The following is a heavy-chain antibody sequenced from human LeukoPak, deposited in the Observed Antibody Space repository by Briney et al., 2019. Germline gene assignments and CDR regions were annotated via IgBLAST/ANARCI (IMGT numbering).Heavy chain of an antibody. CDR1: GFTFSSYG. D-gene: IGHD3-10*01. V-gene: IGHV4-59*01. Sequence: GSLRLSCAASGFTFSSYGMHWVRQPPGKGLEWIGYISYTGSTTYNSSLKSRVTISLDTSQNQFSLKLTSVTPADTAVYYCARTAKYYYGSETYYFFDYWGQGTLVTVSS. CDR2: ISYTGST. CDR3: ARTAKYYYGSETYYFFDY. J-gene: IGHJ4*02.